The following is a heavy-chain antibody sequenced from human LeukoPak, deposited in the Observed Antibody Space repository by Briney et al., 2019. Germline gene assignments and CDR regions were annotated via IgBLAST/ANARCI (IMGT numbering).Heavy chain of an antibody. CDR2: FDPEDGET. CDR3: ATDRWRGGYVPFDY. CDR1: GYTLTELS. J-gene: IGHJ4*02. D-gene: IGHD3-22*01. V-gene: IGHV1-24*01. Sequence: EASVKVSCKVSGYTLTELSMHWVRQAPGKGLEWMGGFDPEDGETIYAQKFQGRVTMTEDTSTDTAYMELSSLRSEDTAVYYCATDRWRGGYVPFDYWGQGTLVTVSS.